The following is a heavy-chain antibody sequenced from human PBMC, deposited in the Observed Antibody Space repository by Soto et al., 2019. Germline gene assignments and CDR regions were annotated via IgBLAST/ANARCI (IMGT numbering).Heavy chain of an antibody. D-gene: IGHD1-1*01. J-gene: IGHJ4*02. Sequence: KPLETLTLACNFSGGSISSDYWTWIRHPPGKGLEWIGNIHYSGNTKYNPSLKSRVTISVDTPRDHFSLKLSSVTAAYTAVYSCARAPASTITGNHYYFHGWGQGLWATVS. CDR2: IHYSGNT. V-gene: IGHV4-59*01. CDR1: GGSISSDY. CDR3: ARAPASTITGNHYYFHG.